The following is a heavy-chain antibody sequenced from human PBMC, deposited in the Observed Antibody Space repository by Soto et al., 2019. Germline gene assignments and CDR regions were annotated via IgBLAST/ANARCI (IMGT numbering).Heavy chain of an antibody. Sequence: SETLSLTCTVSGGYVSTSSYYWGWVRQAPGKGLEWIGTIYYSGSTYYNPALKSRVTISVDTSKNQFSLKLSSVTAADTAVFYCARQQNFDFWNDEGPQNYSDPWGQGTLVTVS. CDR1: GGYVSTSSYY. J-gene: IGHJ5*02. CDR3: ARQQNFDFWNDEGPQNYSDP. D-gene: IGHD3-3*01. CDR2: IYYSGST. V-gene: IGHV4-39*01.